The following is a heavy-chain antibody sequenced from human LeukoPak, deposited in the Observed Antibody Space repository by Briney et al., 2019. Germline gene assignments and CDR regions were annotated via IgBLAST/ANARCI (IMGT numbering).Heavy chain of an antibody. D-gene: IGHD3-22*01. CDR3: ARLYDSSGYFYYYGMDV. CDR1: GFTFSSYE. Sequence: PGGSLRLSCAASGFTFSSYEMNWVRQAPGKGLEWVSYISRSGSTIYYADSVKGRFTISRDNAKNSLYLQMNSLRAEDTAVYYCARLYDSSGYFYYYGMDVWGQGTTVTVSS. J-gene: IGHJ6*02. V-gene: IGHV3-48*03. CDR2: ISRSGSTI.